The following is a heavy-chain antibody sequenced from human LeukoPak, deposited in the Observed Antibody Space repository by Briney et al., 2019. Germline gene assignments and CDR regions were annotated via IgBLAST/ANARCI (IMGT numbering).Heavy chain of an antibody. V-gene: IGHV1-2*02. CDR3: ATGRHDFDY. CDR2: VVPNSGDI. CDR1: GYTFTGYY. Sequence: ASVKVSCKASGYTFTGYYIHWVRQAPGQRLGWMGWVVPNSGDINYAQKFLGRVTMTRDTSITTAYMDLSSLTSDDTAVYYCATGRHDFDYWGQGILVTVSS. J-gene: IGHJ4*02.